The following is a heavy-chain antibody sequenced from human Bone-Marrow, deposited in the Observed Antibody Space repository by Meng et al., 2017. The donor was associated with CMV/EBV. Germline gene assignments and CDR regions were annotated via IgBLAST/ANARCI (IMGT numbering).Heavy chain of an antibody. D-gene: IGHD7-27*01. CDR3: TRHVVVGTGVNLFDY. Sequence: LSLTCAASGFTFSGSAMHWVRQASGKGLEWVGRIRSKANSYATAYAASVKGRFTISRDDSKNTTYLQMNSLKTEDTAVYYCTRHVVVGTGVNLFDYWGQGTLVTVSS. CDR1: GFTFSGSA. V-gene: IGHV3-73*01. CDR2: IRSKANSYAT. J-gene: IGHJ4*02.